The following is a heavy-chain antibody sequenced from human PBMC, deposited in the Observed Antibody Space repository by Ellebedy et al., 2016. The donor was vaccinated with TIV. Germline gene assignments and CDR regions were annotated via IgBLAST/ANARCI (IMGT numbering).Heavy chain of an antibody. CDR3: ARATVITPRYFDN. V-gene: IGHV4-39*07. CDR2: IYYNGNT. J-gene: IGHJ4*02. CDR1: GGSIKTNTYY. Sequence: GSLRLSCSVSGGSIKTNTYYWGWIRQPPGKGLEWIGRIYYNGNTFSNPSLKRRVTISIDTSKNHFSLNLSSVTAADTAVYYCARATVITPRYFDNWGPGTLVTVSP. D-gene: IGHD4-23*01.